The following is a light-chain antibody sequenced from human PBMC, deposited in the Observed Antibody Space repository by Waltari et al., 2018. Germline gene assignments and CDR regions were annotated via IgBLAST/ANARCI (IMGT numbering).Light chain of an antibody. CDR2: GAS. Sequence: VLLTQSPASLSVSPGDPVILPCRASQSVRTNLFWYQQKAGQAPRTRIYGASTRASGVTSRFSGSGSETDFTLIISSLQSEDAAVYFCQQYYVWPPITFGGGTKLEI. V-gene: IGKV3-15*01. CDR3: QQYYVWPPIT. CDR1: QSVRTN. J-gene: IGKJ4*01.